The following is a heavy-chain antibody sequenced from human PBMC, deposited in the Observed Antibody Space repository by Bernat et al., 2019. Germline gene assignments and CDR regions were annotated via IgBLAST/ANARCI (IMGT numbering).Heavy chain of an antibody. CDR3: AKGDIRWYSCNY. Sequence: QAQLVESGGGVVQPGRSLRLSCVATGSTFSNYDIHSVRQAPGKGLEWVAVISYDGSNKYYADSVKGRFTISRDTSKNTLYLQMNSLRAEDTAVYYCAKGDIRWYSCNYWGQGTLVTVSS. V-gene: IGHV3-30*18. CDR2: ISYDGSNK. D-gene: IGHD1-26*01. J-gene: IGHJ4*02. CDR1: GSTFSNYD.